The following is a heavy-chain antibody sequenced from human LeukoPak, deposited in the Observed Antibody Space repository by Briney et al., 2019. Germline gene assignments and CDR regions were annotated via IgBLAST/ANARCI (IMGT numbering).Heavy chain of an antibody. CDR1: GYTFTAHY. D-gene: IGHD3-10*01. CDR2: INSDNGVT. Sequence: ASVKVSCKAAGYTFTAHYIHWVRQAPGQGLEWMGWINSDNGVTSYAQKFQGRVTMTRDTSVSTAYLDLSRLRSDDTAVYYCARDDNYGSGQPDDWGQGTLVTVSS. J-gene: IGHJ4*02. CDR3: ARDDNYGSGQPDD. V-gene: IGHV1-2*02.